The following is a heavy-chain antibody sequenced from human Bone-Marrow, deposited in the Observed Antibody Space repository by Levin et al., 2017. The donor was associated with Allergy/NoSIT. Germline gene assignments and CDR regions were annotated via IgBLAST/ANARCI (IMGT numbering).Heavy chain of an antibody. CDR3: TTNGYYCLDH. V-gene: IGHV4-34*01. J-gene: IGHJ4*02. Sequence: SETLSLTCGVYGGSFSDYWWSWIRQPPGKGLEWIGEIHRSGGTNYNPSLKSRVSISVDTPKNQFSLKLNSVTAADTAVYYCTTNGYYCLDHWGQGSLVTVSS. CDR2: IHRSGGT. D-gene: IGHD3-3*01. CDR1: GGSFSDYW.